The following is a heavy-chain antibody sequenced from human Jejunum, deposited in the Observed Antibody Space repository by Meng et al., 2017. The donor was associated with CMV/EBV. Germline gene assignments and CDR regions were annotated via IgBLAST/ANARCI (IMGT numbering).Heavy chain of an antibody. CDR2: IYHTGNN. D-gene: IGHD3-9*01. V-gene: IGHV4-4*02. CDR3: ARAQSYDILPGLGY. CDR1: GAPISTTNC. Sequence: VSGAPISTTNCWSWVRQNPEKRLAWIGHIYHTGNNNYNPSLQNRVTISVEKSKNHFSLKMSSVTAADTAVYYCARAQSYDILPGLGYWGQGTLVTVSS. J-gene: IGHJ4*02.